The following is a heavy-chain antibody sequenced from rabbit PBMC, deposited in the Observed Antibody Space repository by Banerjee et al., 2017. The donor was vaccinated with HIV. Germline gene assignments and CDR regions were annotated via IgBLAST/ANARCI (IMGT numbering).Heavy chain of an antibody. D-gene: IGHD1-1*01. CDR2: IYAGSSGHA. CDR3: ARSTSGYDIGDL. J-gene: IGHJ4*01. Sequence: QSLEESGGDLVKPEGSLTLTCTASGFSFSSNAIYWVRQAPGKGLEWIGCIYAGSSGHAYYASWAKGRFTISKTSSTTVTLQMTSLTAADTATYFCARSTSGYDIGDLWGQGTLVTVS. V-gene: IGHV1S40*01. CDR1: GFSFSSNA.